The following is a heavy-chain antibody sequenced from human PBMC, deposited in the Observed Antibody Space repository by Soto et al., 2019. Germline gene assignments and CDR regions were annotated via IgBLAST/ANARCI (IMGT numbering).Heavy chain of an antibody. Sequence: QVHLQESGPGLVRPSETLSLTCIVTGDSMGSGGHYYNWIRQLPGKGLEWIGYVYYSGATHYNPSLRARATISRDTSKNQCVLRLISVTAADTAVYFCTRGKDLEPTVWGYWGQGTQVTVSS. CDR1: GDSMGSGGHY. CDR3: TRGKDLEPTVWGY. J-gene: IGHJ4*02. D-gene: IGHD7-27*01. CDR2: VYYSGAT. V-gene: IGHV4-31*03.